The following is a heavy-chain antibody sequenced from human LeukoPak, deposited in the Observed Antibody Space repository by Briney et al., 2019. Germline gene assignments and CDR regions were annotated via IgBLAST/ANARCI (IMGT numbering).Heavy chain of an antibody. J-gene: IGHJ3*02. Sequence: SRTLSLTCTVSGGSISSGDYYWRWIRQPPGKGLEWIGYIYYSGSTYYNPSLKSRVTISVDTSKNQFSLKLSSVTAADTAVYYCARDCYCSGGSCYSCAFDIWGRGTMVTVSS. CDR3: ARDCYCSGGSCYSCAFDI. V-gene: IGHV4-30-4*01. D-gene: IGHD2-15*01. CDR1: GGSISSGDYY. CDR2: IYYSGST.